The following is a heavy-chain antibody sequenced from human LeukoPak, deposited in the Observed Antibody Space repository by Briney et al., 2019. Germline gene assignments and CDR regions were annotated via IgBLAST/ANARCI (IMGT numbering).Heavy chain of an antibody. CDR1: GGSISSSSSY. D-gene: IGHD1-26*01. J-gene: IGHJ4*02. CDR2: ISYSGSS. CDR3: AREGRNTRSFDY. Sequence: SETLSLTCTVSGGSISSSSSYWDWIRQPPGKGLEWIGRISYSGSSYYNPSLKSRVTISVDTSNTQFSLKLSSVTAADTAVYYCAREGRNTRSFDYWGQGTLVTVSS. V-gene: IGHV4-39*02.